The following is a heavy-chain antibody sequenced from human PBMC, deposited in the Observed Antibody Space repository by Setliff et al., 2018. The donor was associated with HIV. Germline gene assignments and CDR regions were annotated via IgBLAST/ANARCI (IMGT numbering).Heavy chain of an antibody. Sequence: SVKVSCKASGDTFSNSALTWVRQAPGQGLEWMGGSIPLFGTVKYAQKFQGRVTITTDELMTTAYMELSSLRSEDTAVYYCAREGDIGVAGTGRYYFDYWGQGTLVTVSS. D-gene: IGHD6-19*01. V-gene: IGHV1-69*05. CDR1: GDTFSNSA. J-gene: IGHJ4*02. CDR2: SIPLFGTV. CDR3: AREGDIGVAGTGRYYFDY.